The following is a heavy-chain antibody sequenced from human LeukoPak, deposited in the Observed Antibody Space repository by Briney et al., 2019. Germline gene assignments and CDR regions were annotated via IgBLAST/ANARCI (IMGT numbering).Heavy chain of an antibody. CDR2: ISGSGGST. CDR3: ARDLEYYDSSGYYYTSYCFDY. J-gene: IGHJ4*02. D-gene: IGHD3-22*01. Sequence: GGSLRLSCAASGFTFSSYAMSWVRQAPGKGLEWVSAISGSGGSTYYADSVKGRFTISRDNSKNTLYLQMNSLRAEDTAVYYCARDLEYYDSSGYYYTSYCFDYWGQGTLVTVSS. CDR1: GFTFSSYA. V-gene: IGHV3-23*01.